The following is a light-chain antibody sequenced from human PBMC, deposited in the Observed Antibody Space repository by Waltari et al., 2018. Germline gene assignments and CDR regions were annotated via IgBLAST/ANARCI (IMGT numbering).Light chain of an antibody. J-gene: IGKJ1*01. V-gene: IGKV4-1*01. CDR2: WAP. CDR1: QSVLYTSNNKNY. CDR3: QQYYSPPWT. Sequence: DIVMTQSPDSLAVSLGERATINCKSSQSVLYTSNNKNYLAWYQQKPGQPPKLPFYWAPTRESGVPDRFSGSGSGTDFTLTISGLQAEDVAVYYCQQYYSPPWTFGQGTQVEIK.